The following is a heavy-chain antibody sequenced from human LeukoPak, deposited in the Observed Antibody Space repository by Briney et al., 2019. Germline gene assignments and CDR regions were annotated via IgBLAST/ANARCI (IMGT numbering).Heavy chain of an antibody. D-gene: IGHD6-13*01. CDR1: GFTFTIYS. V-gene: IGHV3-48*01. Sequence: PGGSLRLSCTASGFTFTIYSMNWVRQAPGKGLEWVSYISSGSSTIYYEDSVKGRFTISRDNSKNTLYLQMNSLRTEDTAVYYCVGGPSSSWFDYWGQGTLVTVSS. J-gene: IGHJ4*02. CDR2: ISSGSSTI. CDR3: VGGPSSSWFDY.